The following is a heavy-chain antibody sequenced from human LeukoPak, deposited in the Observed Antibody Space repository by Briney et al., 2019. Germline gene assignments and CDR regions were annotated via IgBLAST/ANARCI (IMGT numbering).Heavy chain of an antibody. CDR3: ARAGYYYGSGSYNGMDV. V-gene: IGHV4-59*08. CDR2: IYYSGST. D-gene: IGHD3-10*01. CDR1: GGSISSYY. Sequence: SETLSLTCTVSGGSISSYYWSWIRQPPGKGLEWIGYIYYSGSTNYNPSLKSRVTISVDTSKNQFSLKLSSVTAADTAVYYCARAGYYYGSGSYNGMDVWGQGTTVTVSS. J-gene: IGHJ6*02.